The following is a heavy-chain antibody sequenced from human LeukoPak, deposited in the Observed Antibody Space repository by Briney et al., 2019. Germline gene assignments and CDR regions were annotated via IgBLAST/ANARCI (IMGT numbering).Heavy chain of an antibody. V-gene: IGHV3-23*01. Sequence: GGSLRLSCAASGFTFSSYAMSWVRQAPGKGLEWVSAISGSGGSTYYADSVKGRFTIFRDNSKNTVYMQMNSLRADDTAVYYCARDVAMLTPDFDYWGQGTLVTVSS. D-gene: IGHD3-9*01. CDR2: ISGSGGST. CDR3: ARDVAMLTPDFDY. J-gene: IGHJ4*02. CDR1: GFTFSSYA.